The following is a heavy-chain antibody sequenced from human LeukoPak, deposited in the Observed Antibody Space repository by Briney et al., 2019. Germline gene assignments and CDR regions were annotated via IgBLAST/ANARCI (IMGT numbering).Heavy chain of an antibody. Sequence: GGSLRLSCAASGFTFSSYWMSWVRQAPGKGQEWVANIKHDGSETHYVDSVKGRFTISRDNAKKSLYLQMNSLKDEDTAVYYCERDSARRFDYWGQGTLVTVSS. CDR1: GFTFSSYW. D-gene: IGHD3-16*01. CDR2: IKHDGSET. V-gene: IGHV3-7*01. CDR3: ERDSARRFDY. J-gene: IGHJ4*02.